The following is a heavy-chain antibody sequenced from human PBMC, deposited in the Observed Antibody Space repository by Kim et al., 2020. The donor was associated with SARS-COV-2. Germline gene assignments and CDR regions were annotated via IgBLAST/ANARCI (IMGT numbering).Heavy chain of an antibody. J-gene: IGHJ4*02. D-gene: IGHD2-2*01. Sequence: GGSLRLSCAASGFTFSSYAMHWVRQAPGKGLEWVAVISYDGSNKYYADSVKGRFTISRDNSKNTLYLQMNSLRAEDTAVYYCARDYGPYAWVFDYWGQGTLVTVSS. V-gene: IGHV3-30*04. CDR2: ISYDGSNK. CDR1: GFTFSSYA. CDR3: ARDYGPYAWVFDY.